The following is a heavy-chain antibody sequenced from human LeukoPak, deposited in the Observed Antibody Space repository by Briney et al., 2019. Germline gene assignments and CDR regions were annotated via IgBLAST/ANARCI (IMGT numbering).Heavy chain of an antibody. CDR2: IYYSGST. CDR3: ARHGSKVVAANNWFDP. Sequence: PSETLSLTCTVSGGSISSSSYYWGWIRQPPGKGLEWIVSIYYSGSTYYNPSLKSRVTISVDTSKNQFSLKLSSVTAADTAVYYCARHGSKVVAANNWFDPWGQGTLVTVSS. CDR1: GGSISSSSYY. D-gene: IGHD2-15*01. J-gene: IGHJ5*02. V-gene: IGHV4-39*01.